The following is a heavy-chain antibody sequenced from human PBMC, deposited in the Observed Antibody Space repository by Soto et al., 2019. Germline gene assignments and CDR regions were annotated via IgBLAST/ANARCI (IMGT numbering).Heavy chain of an antibody. CDR3: ARQPGYCDYIG. Sequence: GVSLRLSFAASGVTFSSYSMNWFRQAPGKGLEWVSSISSSSSYIYYADSVKGRFTISRDNAKNSLYLQMNSLRAEDTAVYYCARQPGYCDYIGWGQGTLVIGSS. V-gene: IGHV3-21*01. D-gene: IGHD4-17*01. CDR2: ISSSSSYI. J-gene: IGHJ4*02. CDR1: GVTFSSYS.